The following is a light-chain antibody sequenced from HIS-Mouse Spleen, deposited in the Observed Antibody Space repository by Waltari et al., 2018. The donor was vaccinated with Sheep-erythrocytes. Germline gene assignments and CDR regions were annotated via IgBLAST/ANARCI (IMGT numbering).Light chain of an antibody. Sequence: SYELTQPPSVSVSPGQTASIPCSGDKLGDKYACWYQQKPGQSPVLVIYQDSKRPSGIPGRFAGANSGSTATLTIGGTQAMDEADYYCQAWDSSTAWVFGGGTKLTVL. CDR1: KLGDKY. CDR3: QAWDSSTAWV. V-gene: IGLV3-1*01. CDR2: QDS. J-gene: IGLJ3*02.